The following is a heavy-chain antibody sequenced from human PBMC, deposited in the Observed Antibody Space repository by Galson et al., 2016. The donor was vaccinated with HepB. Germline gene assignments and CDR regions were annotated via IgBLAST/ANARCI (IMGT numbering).Heavy chain of an antibody. J-gene: IGHJ4*02. D-gene: IGHD3-22*01. V-gene: IGHV3-72*01. CDR2: SRDKAANYRT. CDR1: GFTFADHY. CDR3: ARPHYDGSIFHPFDC. Sequence: SLRLSCAASGFTFADHYVDWVRQAPGKGLEWLGRSRDKAANYRTQYAASVKGGFIISGEESRNTLYLQMNSLKTEDPAVDYCARPHYDGSIFHPFDCWGQGTLVTVSS.